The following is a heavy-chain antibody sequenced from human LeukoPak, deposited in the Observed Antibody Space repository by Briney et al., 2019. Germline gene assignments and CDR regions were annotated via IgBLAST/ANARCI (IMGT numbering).Heavy chain of an antibody. D-gene: IGHD1-26*01. V-gene: IGHV3-7*01. J-gene: IGHJ3*02. CDR3: ASSYGIVGATDAFDI. Sequence: GGSLRLSCAASGFTFSSYWMSWVRQAPGRGLEWVANIKQDGSEKYYVDSVKGRFTISRDNAKNSLYLQMNSLRAEDTAVYYCASSYGIVGATDAFDIWGQGTMVAVSS. CDR2: IKQDGSEK. CDR1: GFTFSSYW.